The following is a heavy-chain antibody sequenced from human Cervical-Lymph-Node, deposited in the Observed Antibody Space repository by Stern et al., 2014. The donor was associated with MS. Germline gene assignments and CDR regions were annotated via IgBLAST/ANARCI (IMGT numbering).Heavy chain of an antibody. J-gene: IGHJ4*02. D-gene: IGHD3-22*01. CDR1: GFTFRRYG. Sequence: QLEASGGTVVRPRWSLRLSWAASGFTFRRYGLPWVLQAPGKGPDWSGGTYYDGSNKYFAASVRGRFTISRDNSKNTLYLQMNSLRAEDTAVYYCARDLALGTTIVGRYWGQGTLVTVSS. CDR3: ARDLALGTTIVGRY. CDR2: TYYDGSNK. V-gene: IGHV3-33*08.